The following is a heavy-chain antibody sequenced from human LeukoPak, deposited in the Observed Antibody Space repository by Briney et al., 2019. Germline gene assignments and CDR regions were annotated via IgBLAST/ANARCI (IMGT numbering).Heavy chain of an antibody. D-gene: IGHD4-17*01. V-gene: IGHV1-46*01. Sequence: ASVKVSCEASGYTFTSYYMHWVRQAPGQGLEWMGIINPSGGSTSYAQKFQGRVTMTRDTSTSTVYMELSSLRSEDTAVYYCARGQYAYGDYEGLLDYWGQGTLVTVSS. J-gene: IGHJ4*02. CDR2: INPSGGST. CDR3: ARGQYAYGDYEGLLDY. CDR1: GYTFTSYY.